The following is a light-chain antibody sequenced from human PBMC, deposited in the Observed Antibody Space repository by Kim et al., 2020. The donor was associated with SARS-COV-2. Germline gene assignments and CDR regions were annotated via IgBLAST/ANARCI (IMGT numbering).Light chain of an antibody. CDR2: DVS. V-gene: IGLV2-14*04. J-gene: IGLJ3*02. Sequence: SPGQSITISCTGTSSDVGGYNYVSWYQQHPGKAPKLMVYDVSQRPSGVSNRFSGSKSGNTASLTISRVEAGDEADYYCQVWDSSRVFGGGTQLTVL. CDR3: QVWDSSRV. CDR1: SSDVGGYNY.